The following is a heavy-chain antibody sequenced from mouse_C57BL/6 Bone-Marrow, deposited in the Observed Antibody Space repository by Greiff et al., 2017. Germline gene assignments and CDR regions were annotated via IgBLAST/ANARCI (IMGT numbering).Heavy chain of an antibody. CDR3: ASVRGYFDV. Sequence: QVQLQQPGAELVRPGSSVKLSCTASGYTFTSYWMHWVKQRPIQGLEWIGNIDPSDSETHYNQKFKDKATLTVDKSSSTAYMQLSSLTSEDAAVYCGASVRGYFDVWGTETTVTVAT. CDR2: IDPSDSET. J-gene: IGHJ1*03. CDR1: GYTFTSYW. V-gene: IGHV1-52*01.